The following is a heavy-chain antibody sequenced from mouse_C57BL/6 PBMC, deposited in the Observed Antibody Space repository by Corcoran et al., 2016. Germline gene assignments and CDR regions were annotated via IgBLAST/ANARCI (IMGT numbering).Heavy chain of an antibody. CDR2: IYPGSGST. Sequence: QVQLQQPGAELVKPGASVKMSCKASGYTFTSYWITWVKQGPGKGREWIGDIYPGSGSTNYNEKFKSKATLTVDKSSSTAYMQLSSLTSEDSEVYYCASVYYGESLDYWGQGTSVTVS. J-gene: IGHJ4*01. CDR1: GYTFTSYW. D-gene: IGHD1-2*01. CDR3: ASVYYGESLDY. V-gene: IGHV1-55*01.